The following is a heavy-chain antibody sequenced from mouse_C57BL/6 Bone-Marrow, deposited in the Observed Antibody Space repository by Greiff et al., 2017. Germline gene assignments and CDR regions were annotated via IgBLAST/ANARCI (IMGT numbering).Heavy chain of an antibody. D-gene: IGHD6-1*01. CDR1: GYTFTSYT. V-gene: IGHV1-4*01. CDR3: ARGKDSSFDY. CDR2: INPSSGYT. J-gene: IGHJ2*01. Sequence: QVQLQQSGAELARPGASVKMSCKASGYTFTSYTMHWVKQRPVQGLEWIGYINPSSGYTKYNQKFKDKATLTADKSSSTAYMQLSSLTSEDSAVYYCARGKDSSFDYWGQGTTLTVSS.